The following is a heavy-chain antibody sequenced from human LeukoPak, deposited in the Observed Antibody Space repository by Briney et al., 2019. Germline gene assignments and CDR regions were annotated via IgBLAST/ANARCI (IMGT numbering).Heavy chain of an antibody. J-gene: IGHJ4*02. D-gene: IGHD3-10*01. CDR3: TRIFYYGTRGFYPDF. V-gene: IGHV3-72*01. Sequence: GGSLRLSCAASGLTISNNFMGWVRQAPGKGLEWIGRSKNKDYAHSTVYAASVKGRFTFSRDDPKNSLYLQMNSLTTEDTAVYYCTRIFYYGTRGFYPDFWGQGTLVTVSS. CDR2: SKNKDYAHST. CDR1: GLTISNNF.